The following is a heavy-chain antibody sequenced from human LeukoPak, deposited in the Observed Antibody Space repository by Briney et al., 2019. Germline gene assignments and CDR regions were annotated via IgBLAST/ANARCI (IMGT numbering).Heavy chain of an antibody. V-gene: IGHV4-30-4*01. CDR2: IYYSGST. J-gene: IGHJ3*02. CDR3: ARDTTIFGVVNGFDI. CDR1: GGSISSGDYY. D-gene: IGHD3-3*01. Sequence: SQTLSLTCTVSGGSISSGDYYWSWIRQPPGKGLEWIGYIYYSGSTYYNPSLKSRVTISVDRSKNQSSLKLSSVTAADTAVYYCARDTTIFGVVNGFDIWGQGTMVTVSS.